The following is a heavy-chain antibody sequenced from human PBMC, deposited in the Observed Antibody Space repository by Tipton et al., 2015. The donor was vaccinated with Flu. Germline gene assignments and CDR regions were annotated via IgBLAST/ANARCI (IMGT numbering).Heavy chain of an antibody. V-gene: IGHV4-39*01. CDR1: GGSISSSSHY. D-gene: IGHD3-22*01. CDR2: IYYSGST. Sequence: TLSLTCTVSGGSISSSSHYWGWIRQPPGKGLEWIGSIYYSGSTYYNPSLKSRVTISVDTSKNQFSLKLSSVTAADTAVYYCARHVDYYDSSGYYPDYWGQGTLVTVSS. J-gene: IGHJ4*02. CDR3: ARHVDYYDSSGYYPDY.